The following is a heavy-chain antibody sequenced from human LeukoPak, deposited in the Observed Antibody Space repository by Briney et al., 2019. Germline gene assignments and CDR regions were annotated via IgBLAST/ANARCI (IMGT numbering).Heavy chain of an antibody. CDR2: IYYSGST. V-gene: IGHV4-59*01. D-gene: IGHD3-22*01. CDR3: ARHQDYYDSSGYAFDI. CDR1: GGSISSYY. Sequence: SETLSLTCTVSGGSISSYYWSWIRQPPGKGLEWLGYIYYSGSTNYNPSLKSRVTISVDTSKNQFSLKLSSVTAADTAVYYCARHQDYYDSSGYAFDIWGQGTMVTVSS. J-gene: IGHJ3*02.